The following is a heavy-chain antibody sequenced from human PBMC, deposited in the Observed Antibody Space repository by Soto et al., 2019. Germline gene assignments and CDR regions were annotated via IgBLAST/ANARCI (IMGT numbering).Heavy chain of an antibody. J-gene: IGHJ6*02. Sequence: EVQLVESGGGLVQPGGSLRLSCAASGFTFSSYWMHWVRQDPGKGLVWVSRINNDGSITSYADSVKGRFTISRDNAENTLYLQMIGLRAEDTAVYYCVRLYCSGGRCDYYYGMDVWGQGTTVTVSS. V-gene: IGHV3-74*01. D-gene: IGHD2-15*01. CDR3: VRLYCSGGRCDYYYGMDV. CDR2: INNDGSIT. CDR1: GFTFSSYW.